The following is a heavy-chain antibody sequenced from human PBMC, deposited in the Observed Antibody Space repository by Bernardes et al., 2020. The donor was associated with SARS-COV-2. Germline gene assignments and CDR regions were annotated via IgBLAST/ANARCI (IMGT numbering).Heavy chain of an antibody. CDR2: ISGSGGST. J-gene: IGHJ4*02. V-gene: IGHV3-23*01. CDR3: AKDPLYSYGKKSYFDY. D-gene: IGHD5-18*01. CDR1: GFTFSSYA. Sequence: GGSLRLSCAASGFTFSSYAMSWVRQAPGKGLEWVSAISGSGGSTYYADSVKGRFTISRDNSKNTLYLQMNSLRAEDTAVYYCAKDPLYSYGKKSYFDYWGQGTLVTVSS.